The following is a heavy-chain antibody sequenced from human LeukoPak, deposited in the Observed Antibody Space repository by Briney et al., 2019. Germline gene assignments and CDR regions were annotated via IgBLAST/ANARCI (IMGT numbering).Heavy chain of an antibody. Sequence: PSETLSLTCTVAGGSISSSSYYWGWIRQPPGKGLEWIGSIYYSGSTYYNPSLKSRVTISVDTSKNQFSLKLSSVTAADTSFYQSEDRIRYLGPDYWGQGTLVTVSS. D-gene: IGHD3-9*01. CDR2: IYYSGST. CDR3: EDRIRYLGPDY. CDR1: GGSISSSSYY. J-gene: IGHJ4*02. V-gene: IGHV4-39*01.